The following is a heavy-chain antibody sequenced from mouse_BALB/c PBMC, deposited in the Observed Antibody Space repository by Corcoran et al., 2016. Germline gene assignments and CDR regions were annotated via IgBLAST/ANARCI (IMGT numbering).Heavy chain of an antibody. D-gene: IGHD2-3*01. CDR2: INPYNDGT. Sequence: EVQLQQSGPELVKPGASVKMPCKASGYTFTSYVMHWVKQKPGQGLEWIGYINPYNDGTKYNEKFKGKATLTSDKSSSTAYMELSSLTSEDSAVYYCARSDGYYNYYAMDYWGQGTSVTVSS. V-gene: IGHV1S136*01. CDR1: GYTFTSYV. J-gene: IGHJ4*01. CDR3: ARSDGYYNYYAMDY.